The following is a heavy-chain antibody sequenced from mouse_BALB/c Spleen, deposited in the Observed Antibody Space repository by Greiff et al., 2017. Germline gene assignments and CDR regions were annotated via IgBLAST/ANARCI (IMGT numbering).Heavy chain of an antibody. J-gene: IGHJ4*01. CDR3: ARESSFRYAMDY. Sequence: VQLKQSGAELVKPGASVKLSCTASGFNIKDTYMHWVKQRPEQGLEWIGRIDPANGNTKYDPKFQGKATITADTSSNTAYLQLSSLTSEDTAVYYCARESSFRYAMDYWGQGTSVTVSS. CDR1: GFNIKDTY. V-gene: IGHV14-3*02. D-gene: IGHD1-3*01. CDR2: IDPANGNT.